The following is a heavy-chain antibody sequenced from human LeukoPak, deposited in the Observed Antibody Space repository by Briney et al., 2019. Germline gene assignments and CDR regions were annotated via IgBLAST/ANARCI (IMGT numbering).Heavy chain of an antibody. V-gene: IGHV1-8*01. CDR1: GYTFTSYD. D-gene: IGHD1-7*01. CDR3: ARIRHDYRTTDAFDI. CDR2: MNPNSGNT. J-gene: IGHJ3*02. Sequence: ASVKVSCKASGYTFTSYDINWVRQATGQGLEWMGWMNPNSGNTGYAQKFQGRVTMTRNTSISTAYMELSSLRSEDTAVYYYARIRHDYRTTDAFDIWGQGTMVTVSS.